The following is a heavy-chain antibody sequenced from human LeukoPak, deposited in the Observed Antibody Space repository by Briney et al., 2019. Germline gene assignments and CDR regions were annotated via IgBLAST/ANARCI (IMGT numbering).Heavy chain of an antibody. CDR1: GGTFSSYA. D-gene: IGHD3-3*01. V-gene: IGHV1-69*05. CDR2: IIPIFGTA. CDR3: ASPRHEWDAFDI. J-gene: IGHJ3*02. Sequence: ASVKVSCKASGGTFSSYAISWVRQAPGQGLEWMGRIIPIFGTANYAQKFQGRVTITTDESTSTACMELSSLRSEDTAVYYCASPRHEWDAFDIWGQGTMVTVSS.